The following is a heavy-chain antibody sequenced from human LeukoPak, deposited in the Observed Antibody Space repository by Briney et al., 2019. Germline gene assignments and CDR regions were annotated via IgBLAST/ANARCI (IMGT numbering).Heavy chain of an antibody. CDR1: GFTFSSYS. J-gene: IGHJ4*01. CDR2: ISSSSSYI. D-gene: IGHD6-6*01. CDR3: ARARYSRSSPFDY. Sequence: PGGSLRLSCAASGFTFSSYSMNWVRQAPGKGLEWVSSISSSSSYIYYAASVKGRFTISRDNAKNSPYLQMNSLRAGDTAVYYCARARYSRSSPFDYWGQGTLVTVSS. V-gene: IGHV3-21*01.